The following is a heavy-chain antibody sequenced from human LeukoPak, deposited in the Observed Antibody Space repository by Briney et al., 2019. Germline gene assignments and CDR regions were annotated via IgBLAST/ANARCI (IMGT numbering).Heavy chain of an antibody. V-gene: IGHV1-2*02. CDR3: ARAHERVLLWFGELPPTYYFDY. CDR1: GYTFTGYY. J-gene: IGHJ4*02. CDR2: INPNSGGT. D-gene: IGHD3-10*01. Sequence: ASVKVSCKASGYTFTGYYMHWVRQAPGQGLEWMGWINPNSGGTNYAQKFQGRVTMTRDTSISTAYMELSRLRSDDTAVYYCARAHERVLLWFGELPPTYYFDYWGQGTLVTVSS.